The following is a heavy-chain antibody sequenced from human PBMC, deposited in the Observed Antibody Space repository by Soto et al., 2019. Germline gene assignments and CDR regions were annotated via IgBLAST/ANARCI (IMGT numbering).Heavy chain of an antibody. D-gene: IGHD4-17*01. CDR2: INHSGST. CDR3: ARAYGYYFDY. J-gene: IGHJ4*02. V-gene: IGHV4-34*01. Sequence: SETLSLTCAVYGGSFSGYYWSWICQPPGKGLEWIGEINHSGSTNYNPSLKSRVTISVDTSKNQVSLKLSSVTAADTAVYYCARAYGYYFDYWGQGTLVTVSS. CDR1: GGSFSGYY.